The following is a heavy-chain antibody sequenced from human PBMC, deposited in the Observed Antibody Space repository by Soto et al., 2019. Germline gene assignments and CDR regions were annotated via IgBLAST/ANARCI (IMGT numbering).Heavy chain of an antibody. CDR2: IYYSGST. Sequence: TLSLTCTVSCGSISSGGYYWSWILQHPGKGLEWIGYIYYSGSTYYNPSLKSRVTISVDTSKNQFSLKLSSVTAADTAVYYCARGIYEVPAAIPRQYYFEYLGQGTLVTVS. J-gene: IGHJ4*02. V-gene: IGHV4-31*02. CDR3: ARGIYEVPAAIPRQYYFEY. CDR1: CGSISSGGYY. D-gene: IGHD2-2*01.